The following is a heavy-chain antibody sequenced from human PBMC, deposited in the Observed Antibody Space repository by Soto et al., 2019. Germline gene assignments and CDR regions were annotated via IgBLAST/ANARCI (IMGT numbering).Heavy chain of an antibody. V-gene: IGHV3-23*01. J-gene: IGHJ4*02. CDR2: ISGSGDET. Sequence: EVQLLESGGGLVPPGGSLRLSCAASGFTFSSYAMSWVRQAPGKGLEWVSAISGSGDETDYADSVEGPFTISRDNSKNTLYLRVSSLRVEDTAVYYCVSPPLYYDSSGYISEDWGQEPLVTVSS. D-gene: IGHD3-22*01. CDR3: VSPPLYYDSSGYISED. CDR1: GFTFSSYA.